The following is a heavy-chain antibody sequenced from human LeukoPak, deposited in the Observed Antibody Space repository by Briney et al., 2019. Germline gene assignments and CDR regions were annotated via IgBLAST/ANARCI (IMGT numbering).Heavy chain of an antibody. Sequence: GGSLTLSCAASGFTFRLYWMNWIRQAPGKGLEWVASIKQDGSQKDYVDSVKGRFTISRDNARNALFLHMNSLRANDSAVYYCARDIPKWEPFDYWGQGTLVTVSS. D-gene: IGHD1-26*01. CDR3: ARDIPKWEPFDY. J-gene: IGHJ4*02. CDR1: GFTFRLYW. V-gene: IGHV3-7*01. CDR2: IKQDGSQK.